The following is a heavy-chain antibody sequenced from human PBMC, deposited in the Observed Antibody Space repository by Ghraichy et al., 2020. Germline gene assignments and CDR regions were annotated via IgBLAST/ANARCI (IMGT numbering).Heavy chain of an antibody. CDR1: GGTFSSYA. Sequence: SVKVSCKASGGTFSSYAISWVRQAPGQGLEWMGGIIPIFGTANYAQKFQGRVTITADKSTSTAYMELSSLRSEDTAVYYCARVWWIVVGLRVEGWFDPWGQGTLVTVSS. CDR3: ARVWWIVVGLRVEGWFDP. CDR2: IIPIFGTA. J-gene: IGHJ5*02. V-gene: IGHV1-69*06. D-gene: IGHD3-22*01.